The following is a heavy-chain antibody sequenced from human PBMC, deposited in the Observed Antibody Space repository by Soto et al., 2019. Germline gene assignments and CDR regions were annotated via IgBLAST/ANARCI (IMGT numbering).Heavy chain of an antibody. CDR1: SGSISSYD. Sequence: SETLSLTCTVSSGSISSYDLSWIRQPPGKGLEWIGYIYYSGSTYYNPSLKSRVTISVDTSKNQFSLKLRSVTAADTAVYYCARGSTVTDYYYYGMDVWGQGTTVTVSS. CDR3: ARGSTVTDYYYYGMDV. V-gene: IGHV4-59*01. CDR2: IYYSGST. J-gene: IGHJ6*02. D-gene: IGHD4-4*01.